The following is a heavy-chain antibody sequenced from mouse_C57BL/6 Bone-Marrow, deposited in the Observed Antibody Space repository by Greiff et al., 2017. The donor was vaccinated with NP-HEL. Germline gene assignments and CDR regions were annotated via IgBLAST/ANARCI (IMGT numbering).Heavy chain of an antibody. D-gene: IGHD4-1*01. V-gene: IGHV1-64*01. CDR3: ARGLGRDWYFDV. J-gene: IGHJ1*03. CDR2: IHPNSGST. Sequence: VQLQQPGAELVKPGASVKLSCKASGYTFTSYWMHWVKQRPGQGLEWIGMIHPNSGSTNYNEKFKSKATLTVDTSSSTAYMQLSSLTSEDSAVYYCARGLGRDWYFDVWGTGTTVTVSS. CDR1: GYTFTSYW.